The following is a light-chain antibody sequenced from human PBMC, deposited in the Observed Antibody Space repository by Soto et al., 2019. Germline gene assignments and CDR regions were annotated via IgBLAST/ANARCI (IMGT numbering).Light chain of an antibody. Sequence: EIELTQSPASMSLSPGGRATLSCRGSQTFDSTYLAWYVQRPGQAPSLLIYGASSRASGAPDRFSGSGYGTNFTLTITELEPEDFAVYYCQYYGRSPPMYTFGRGTKLEI. CDR1: QTFDSTY. V-gene: IGKV3-20*01. CDR3: QYYGRSPPMYT. J-gene: IGKJ2*01. CDR2: GAS.